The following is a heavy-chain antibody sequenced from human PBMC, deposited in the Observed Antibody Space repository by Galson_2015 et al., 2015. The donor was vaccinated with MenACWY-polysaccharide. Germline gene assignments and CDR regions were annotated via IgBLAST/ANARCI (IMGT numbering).Heavy chain of an antibody. CDR1: GFKFSNYW. CDR3: ARGHYGMDV. Sequence: SLRLSCAVSGFKFSNYWMTWVRQAPGKGLEWVANIKKDGSEKHYVDSVRGRFTISRDNALYLQMNSPRAEDTAVYFCARGHYGMDVWGQGTTVTVSS. V-gene: IGHV3-7*01. CDR2: IKKDGSEK. J-gene: IGHJ6*02.